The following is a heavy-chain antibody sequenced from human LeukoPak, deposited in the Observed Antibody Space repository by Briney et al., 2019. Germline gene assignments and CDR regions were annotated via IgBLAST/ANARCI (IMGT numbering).Heavy chain of an antibody. Sequence: GGSLRLSCAASGFTFSSYWMTWVRQAPGKGLEWVANINQDGSERYYMDSVKGRFTVSRDDAKNSLYLQMNSLSVEDTAVYYCARDCSSTRCFRGGFDPWGQGTLVTVSS. CDR3: ARDCSSTRCFRGGFDP. CDR1: GFTFSSYW. CDR2: INQDGSER. D-gene: IGHD2-2*01. V-gene: IGHV3-7*01. J-gene: IGHJ5*02.